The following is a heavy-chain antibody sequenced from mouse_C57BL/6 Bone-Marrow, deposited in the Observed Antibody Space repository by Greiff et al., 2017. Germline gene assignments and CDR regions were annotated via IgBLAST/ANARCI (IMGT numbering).Heavy chain of an antibody. Sequence: QVTLKESGPGILQPSQTLSLTCSFSGFSLSTSGLGVSWIRQPSGKGLEWLAHIYWDDDKRYSPSLKSRLTISKDTSRNQVFLNITSVDTADTATYYWARSRGLTGSWFPYWGQGTLVTGSA. CDR3: ARSRGLTGSWFPY. CDR2: IYWDDDK. D-gene: IGHD4-1*01. CDR1: GFSLSTSGLG. V-gene: IGHV8-12*01. J-gene: IGHJ3*01.